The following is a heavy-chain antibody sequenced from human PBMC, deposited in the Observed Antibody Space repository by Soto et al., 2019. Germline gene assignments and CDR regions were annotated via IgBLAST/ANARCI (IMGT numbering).Heavy chain of an antibody. J-gene: IGHJ4*02. CDR3: ARDRSYDILTGPPVY. CDR2: INGDGSQT. D-gene: IGHD3-9*01. Sequence: GGSLRLSCAASGFTFSASWMTWVRQSPGKGLEWVANINGDGSQTFYVDSVKGRFTISRDNAKNSLFLHMNSLRAEDTAVYYCARDRSYDILTGPPVYWGQGTLVTVSS. CDR1: GFTFSASW. V-gene: IGHV3-7*01.